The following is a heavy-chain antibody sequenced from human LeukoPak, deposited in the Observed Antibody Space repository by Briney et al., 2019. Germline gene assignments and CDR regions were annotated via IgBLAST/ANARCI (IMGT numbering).Heavy chain of an antibody. V-gene: IGHV3-30*02. CDR1: GFTFGSYS. J-gene: IGHJ4*02. CDR2: IRYDESKK. Sequence: GGSLRLSXAASGFTFGSYSMNWVRQTPGKGLEWVAFIRYDESKKFYGDSVKGRFTISRDNSKNTPYLQMNSLRTEDTAVYYCAKSHLPNAYSGTYYCDYWGQGTLVTVSS. CDR3: AKSHLPNAYSGTYYCDY. D-gene: IGHD1-26*01.